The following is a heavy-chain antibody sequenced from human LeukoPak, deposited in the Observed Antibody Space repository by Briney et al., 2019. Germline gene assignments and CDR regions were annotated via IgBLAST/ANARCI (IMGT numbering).Heavy chain of an antibody. CDR1: GGTFSSYA. V-gene: IGHV1-69*05. CDR3: ASQGYCSSTSCAASAFDY. Sequence: GASVKVSCKASGGTFSSYATSWVRQAPGQGLEWMGGIIPIFGTANYAQKFQGRVTITTDESTSTAYMELSSLRSEDTAVYYCASQGYCSSTSCAASAFDYWGQGTLVTVSS. J-gene: IGHJ4*02. D-gene: IGHD2-2*01. CDR2: IIPIFGTA.